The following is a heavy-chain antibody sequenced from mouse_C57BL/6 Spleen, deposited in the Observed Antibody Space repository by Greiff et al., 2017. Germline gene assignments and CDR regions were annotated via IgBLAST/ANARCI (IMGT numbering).Heavy chain of an antibody. D-gene: IGHD3-3*01. Sequence: EVKLMESGGGLVQPGGSMKLSCVASGFTFSNYWMNWVRQSPEKGLEWVAQIRLKSDNYATHYAESVKGRFTISRDDSKSSVYLQMNNLRAEDTGIYYCTTQGRGGYWYFDVWGTGTTVTVSS. CDR3: TTQGRGGYWYFDV. CDR1: GFTFSNYW. CDR2: IRLKSDNYAT. J-gene: IGHJ1*03. V-gene: IGHV6-3*01.